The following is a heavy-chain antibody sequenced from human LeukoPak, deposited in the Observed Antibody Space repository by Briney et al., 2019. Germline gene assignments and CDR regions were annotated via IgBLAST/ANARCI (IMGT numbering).Heavy chain of an antibody. CDR2: IKPDGSEK. CDR1: GFSFSTYW. J-gene: IGHJ3*02. V-gene: IGHV3-7*01. D-gene: IGHD3-22*01. CDR3: ARDHHRRLYDSQARDTFDI. Sequence: GGSLRLSCAASGFSFSTYWMNWVRQAPGKGLEWVANIKPDGSEKFYVDSVKGRFTISRDNAKNSLYLQMNSLRAEDTAVYYCARDHHRRLYDSQARDTFDIWGQGTMVTVSS.